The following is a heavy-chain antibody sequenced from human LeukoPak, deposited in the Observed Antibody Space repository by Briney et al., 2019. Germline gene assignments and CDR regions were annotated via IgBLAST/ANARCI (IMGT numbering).Heavy chain of an antibody. Sequence: PSETLSLTCTVSGGSISSSSYYWGWIRQPPGKGLEWIGSIYYSGSTYYNPSLKSRVTISVDTSKNQFSLKLSSVTAADTAVYYCARHLGLLFDGGYYFDYWGQGTLVTVSS. CDR2: IYYSGST. J-gene: IGHJ4*02. CDR1: GGSISSSSYY. CDR3: ARHLGLLFDGGYYFDY. D-gene: IGHD4-23*01. V-gene: IGHV4-39*07.